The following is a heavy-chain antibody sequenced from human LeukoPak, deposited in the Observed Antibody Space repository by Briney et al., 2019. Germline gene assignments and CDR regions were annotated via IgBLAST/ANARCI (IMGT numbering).Heavy chain of an antibody. CDR1: GFTFSSYA. CDR3: VKDRGSYSSSPTGY. CDR2: ISGSGGST. V-gene: IGHV3-23*01. J-gene: IGHJ4*02. D-gene: IGHD6-13*01. Sequence: PGGSLRLSCAASGFTFSSYAMSWVRQAPGKGLEWVSAISGSGGSTYYADSVKGRFTISRDNSKNTLYLQMNSLRAEDTAVYYCVKDRGSYSSSPTGYWGQGTLVTVSS.